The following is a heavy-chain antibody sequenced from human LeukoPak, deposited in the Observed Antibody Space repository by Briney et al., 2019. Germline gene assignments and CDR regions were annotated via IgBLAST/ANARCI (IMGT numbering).Heavy chain of an antibody. J-gene: IGHJ6*03. CDR2: ITGNGKSI. CDR3: VREGSGSTHYMDV. V-gene: IGHV3-21*01. CDR1: GFTFSSHD. Sequence: GGSLRLSCATSGFTFSSHDMNWVRQAPGKGLEWVSSITGNGKSIDYADSVKGRFAISRDNAKNSRFLQMDSLRVEDTAVYYCVREGSGSTHYMDVWGKGTTVTVSS. D-gene: IGHD3-10*01.